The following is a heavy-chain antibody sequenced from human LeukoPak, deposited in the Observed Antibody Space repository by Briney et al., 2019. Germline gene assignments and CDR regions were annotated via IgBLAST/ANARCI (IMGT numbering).Heavy chain of an antibody. V-gene: IGHV4-61*02. CDR3: ARASGYSYGSDYFDY. CDR1: GGSINSGSYY. J-gene: IGHJ4*02. CDR2: VYTNGGT. Sequence: SETLSLTCTVSGGSINSGSYYWSWIRQPAGKGLEWIGRVYTNGGTNYNPSLESRVTISVDTSKTQFSLKLSSVTAADTAVYYCARASGYSYGSDYFDYWGQGTLVTVSS. D-gene: IGHD5-18*01.